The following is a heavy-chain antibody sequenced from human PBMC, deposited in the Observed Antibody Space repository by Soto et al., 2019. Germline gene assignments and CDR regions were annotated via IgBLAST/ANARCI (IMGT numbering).Heavy chain of an antibody. D-gene: IGHD3-22*01. V-gene: IGHV4-30-4*01. CDR1: GGSISSGDYY. J-gene: IGHJ5*02. Sequence: SETLSLTCAVSGGSISSGDYYWSWIRQPPGKGLEWIGYIYYSGSTYYNPSLKSRVTISVDTSKNQFSLKLSSVTAADTAVYYCARGTAYYYDSSGYYIPSGYWFDPWGQGTLVTVSS. CDR3: ARGTAYYYDSSGYYIPSGYWFDP. CDR2: IYYSGST.